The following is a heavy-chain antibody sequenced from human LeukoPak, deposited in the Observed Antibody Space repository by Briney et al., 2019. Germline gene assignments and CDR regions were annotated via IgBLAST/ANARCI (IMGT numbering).Heavy chain of an antibody. J-gene: IGHJ4*02. V-gene: IGHV1-46*01. CDR3: ASPGITGTSLNY. CDR1: GYTFTSYY. Sequence: ASVKVSCKASGYTFTSYYMHWVRQAPGQGLEWMGIINPSGGSTSYAQKFQGRVTMTRDTSTSTVYMELSSLRSEDTAVYYCASPGITGTSLNYWVQGTLVTVSS. D-gene: IGHD1-7*01. CDR2: INPSGGST.